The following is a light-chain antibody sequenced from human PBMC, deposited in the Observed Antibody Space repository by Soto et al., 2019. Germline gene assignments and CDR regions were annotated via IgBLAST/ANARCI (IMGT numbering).Light chain of an antibody. CDR2: VVS. CDR1: SSDVGGYNY. CDR3: SPYTGRSTRV. J-gene: IGLJ2*01. Sequence: QSALTQPASVSGSPGQSISISCTGTSSDVGGYNYVSWYQQYPGKAPKLMIYVVSNRPSGVSNRSSGAKSGNTASLPISGLQAKDGANYYSSPYTGRSTRVFRGGTKLP. V-gene: IGLV2-14*01.